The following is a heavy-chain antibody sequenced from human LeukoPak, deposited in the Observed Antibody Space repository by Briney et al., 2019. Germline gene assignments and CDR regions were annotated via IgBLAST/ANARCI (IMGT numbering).Heavy chain of an antibody. CDR1: GGSISSSSYY. J-gene: IGHJ4*02. CDR2: IYYSGST. Sequence: SETLSLTCTVSGGSISSSSYYWGWIRQPPGKGLEWIGSIYYSGSTYYNPSLKSRVTISVDTSKNQFSLKLSSVTAADTAVYYCASVQLGYRGQGTLVTVSS. V-gene: IGHV4-39*01. D-gene: IGHD1-1*01. CDR3: ASVQLGY.